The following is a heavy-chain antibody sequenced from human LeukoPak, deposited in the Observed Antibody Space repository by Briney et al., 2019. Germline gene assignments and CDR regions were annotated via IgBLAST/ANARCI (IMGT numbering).Heavy chain of an antibody. CDR1: GYTFTSYD. V-gene: IGHV1-8*01. J-gene: IGHJ6*02. CDR2: MNPNSGNT. Sequence: ASVKVSCKASGYTFTSYDINWVRQATGQGLEWMGWMNPNSGNTGYAQKFQGRVTMTRNTSISTAYMELSSLRSEDTAVYYCARVRSDFWSGYYYYYYGMDVWGQGTTVTVSS. D-gene: IGHD3-3*01. CDR3: ARVRSDFWSGYYYYYYGMDV.